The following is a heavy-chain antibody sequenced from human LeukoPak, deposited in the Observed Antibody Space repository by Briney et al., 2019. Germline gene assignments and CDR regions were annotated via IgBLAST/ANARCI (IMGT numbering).Heavy chain of an antibody. V-gene: IGHV3-48*03. CDR1: GFTFSSYE. CDR2: ISSSGSTI. CDR3: ARAGTKQLVRGFDY. D-gene: IGHD6-6*01. J-gene: IGHJ4*02. Sequence: GGSLRLSCAASGFTFSSYEMNWVRQAPGKGLEWVSYISSSGSTIYYADSVKGRFTISRDNAENSLYLQMNSLRAEDTAVYYCARAGTKQLVRGFDYWGQGTLVTVSS.